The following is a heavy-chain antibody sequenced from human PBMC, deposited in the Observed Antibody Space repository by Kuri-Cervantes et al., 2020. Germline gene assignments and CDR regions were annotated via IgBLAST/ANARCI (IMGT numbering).Heavy chain of an antibody. Sequence: SLKISCAASGFTFSSYGMHWVRQAPGKGLEWVSGINWNSDNVGYADSVKGRFTISRDNAQNSLYLQLNSLRAEDTASCYCAEAIAVGDMGAFDIWGQGTMVTVSS. CDR1: GFTFSSYG. J-gene: IGHJ3*02. D-gene: IGHD6-19*01. CDR3: AEAIAVGDMGAFDI. CDR2: INWNSDNV. V-gene: IGHV3-9*01.